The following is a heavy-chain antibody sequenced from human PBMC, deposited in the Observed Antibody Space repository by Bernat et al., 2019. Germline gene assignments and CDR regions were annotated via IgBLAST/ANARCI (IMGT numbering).Heavy chain of an antibody. V-gene: IGHV3-48*03. J-gene: IGHJ3*02. CDR2: ISSSGSTI. D-gene: IGHD5-24*01. CDR1: GFTFSSYE. Sequence: EVQLVESGGGLVQPGGSLRLSCAASGFTFSSYEMNWVRKAPGKGLEWVSYISSSGSTIYYAESVKGRFTISGDNAENSLYLRMNSLGAEDTAVYYCAREGDGYNYQTNYDAFDIWGQGTMVTVSS. CDR3: AREGDGYNYQTNYDAFDI.